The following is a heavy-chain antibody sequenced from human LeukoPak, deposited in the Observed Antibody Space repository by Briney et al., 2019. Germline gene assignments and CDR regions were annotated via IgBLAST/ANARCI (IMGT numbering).Heavy chain of an antibody. CDR3: AKVRGTYSSGYFFDY. Sequence: PGGSLRLSCAASGFTFDNYAMHWVWQAPGKGLEWLSIISWNSGYIGYADSVKGRFTISRDNAKKSLDLQMNSLRAEDTAFYYCAKVRGTYSSGYFFDYWGQGTLVTVSS. CDR2: ISWNSGYI. CDR1: GFTFDNYA. V-gene: IGHV3-9*01. D-gene: IGHD6-19*01. J-gene: IGHJ4*02.